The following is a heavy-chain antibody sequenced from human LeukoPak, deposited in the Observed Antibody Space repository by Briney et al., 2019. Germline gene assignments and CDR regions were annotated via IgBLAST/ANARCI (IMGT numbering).Heavy chain of an antibody. V-gene: IGHV4-34*01. CDR1: GGPFSCYH. CDR2: INHSGST. J-gene: IGHJ4*02. CDR3: ARGLIVGATMRPVDY. D-gene: IGHD1-26*01. Sequence: SETLSLTCAVYGGPFSCYHWRCIRQPPGKGLEWIGEINHSGSTNYNPSLKSRVTISIDTSKNQFSLKLSSVTAADTAVYYCARGLIVGATMRPVDYWGQGTLVTVSS.